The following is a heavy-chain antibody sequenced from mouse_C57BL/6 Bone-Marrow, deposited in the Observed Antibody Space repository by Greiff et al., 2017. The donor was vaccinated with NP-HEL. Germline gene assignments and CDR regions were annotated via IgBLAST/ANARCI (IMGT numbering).Heavy chain of an antibody. J-gene: IGHJ4*01. CDR3: ARSRQLRPSYAMDY. Sequence: QVQLKQPGAELVRPGSSVKLSCKASGYTFTSYWMHWVKQRPIQGLEWIGNIDPSDSETHYNQKFKDKATLTVDKSSSTAYMQLSSLTSEDSAVYYCARSRQLRPSYAMDYWGQGTSVTVSS. CDR1: GYTFTSYW. CDR2: IDPSDSET. V-gene: IGHV1-52*01. D-gene: IGHD3-2*02.